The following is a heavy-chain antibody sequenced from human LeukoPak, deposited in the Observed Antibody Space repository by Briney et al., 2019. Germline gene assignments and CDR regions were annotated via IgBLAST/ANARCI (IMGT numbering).Heavy chain of an antibody. CDR2: MYHSGNT. CDR1: GYSISGAYY. CDR3: ARIATAGIYYMDV. V-gene: IGHV4-38-2*02. J-gene: IGHJ6*03. D-gene: IGHD6-13*01. Sequence: SETLSLTCTVSGYSISGAYYWGWIRQPPGKGLGWIGSMYHSGNTYHNPSLKSRVTISVDTSKNHFSLKLTSVTAADTAVYYCARIATAGIYYMDVWGKGTTVTVSS.